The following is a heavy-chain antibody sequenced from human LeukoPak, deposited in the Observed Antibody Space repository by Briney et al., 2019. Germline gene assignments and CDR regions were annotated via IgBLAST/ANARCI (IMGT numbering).Heavy chain of an antibody. CDR2: SSSIGGRT. V-gene: IGHV3-23*01. CDR3: AKDDAWGRFYH. CDR1: GFTFSSHG. J-gene: IGHJ1*01. Sequence: GGTLRLSCAASGFTFSSHGMNWVRQAPGKGLEWVSGSSSIGGRTYYADSVKGRFTVTRDNSRNTLYLQMNSLRAEDTGVYYCAKDDAWGRFYHWGQGTLVTVSS. D-gene: IGHD3-16*01.